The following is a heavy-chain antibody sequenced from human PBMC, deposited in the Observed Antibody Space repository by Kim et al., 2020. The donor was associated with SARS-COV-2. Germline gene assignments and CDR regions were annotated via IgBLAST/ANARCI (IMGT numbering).Heavy chain of an antibody. CDR1: GGSFSGYY. V-gene: IGHV4-34*01. J-gene: IGHJ4*02. Sequence: SETLSLTCAVYGGSFSGYYWSWIRQPPGKGLEWIGEINHSGSTNYNPSLKSRVTISVDTSKNQFSLKLSSVTAADTAVYYCARGFGVSSSWYGRWGYYFDYWGQGTLVTVSS. CDR2: INHSGST. D-gene: IGHD6-13*01. CDR3: ARGFGVSSSWYGRWGYYFDY.